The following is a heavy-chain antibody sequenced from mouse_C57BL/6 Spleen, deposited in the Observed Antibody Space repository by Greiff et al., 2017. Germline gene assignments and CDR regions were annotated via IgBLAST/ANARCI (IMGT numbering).Heavy chain of an antibody. CDR3: TRDNDGYYPAWFAY. CDR1: GFTFSSYA. D-gene: IGHD2-3*01. V-gene: IGHV5-9-1*02. Sequence: EVMLVESGEGLVKPGGSLKLSCAASGFTFSSYAMSWVRQTPEKRLEWVAYISSGGDYIYYADTVKGRFTISRDNARNTLYLQMSSLKSEDTAMYYCTRDNDGYYPAWFAYWGQGTLVTVSA. CDR2: ISSGGDYI. J-gene: IGHJ3*01.